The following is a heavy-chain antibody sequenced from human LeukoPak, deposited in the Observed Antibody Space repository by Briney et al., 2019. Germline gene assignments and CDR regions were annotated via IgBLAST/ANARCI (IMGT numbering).Heavy chain of an antibody. Sequence: SGTLSLTCTVPGGSISSYYWSWIRQPAGKGLEWIGRIYTSGSTNYNPSLKSRVTMSVDTSKNQFSLKLSSVTAADTAVYYCAGYPRYYYGMDVWGQGTTVTVSS. V-gene: IGHV4-4*07. D-gene: IGHD3-16*02. CDR2: IYTSGST. J-gene: IGHJ6*02. CDR3: AGYPRYYYGMDV. CDR1: GGSISSYY.